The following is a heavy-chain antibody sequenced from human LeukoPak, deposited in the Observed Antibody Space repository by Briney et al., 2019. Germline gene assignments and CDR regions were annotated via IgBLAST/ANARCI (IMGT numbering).Heavy chain of an antibody. CDR1: GGSISSSSYY. D-gene: IGHD4-17*01. Sequence: SETLSLTCTVSGGSISSSSYYWGWIRQPPGKGLEWIGSIYYSGSTYYNPSLKSRVTISVDTPKNQFSLKLSSVTAADTAVYYCARDRRDYGDYSYFDYWGQGTLVTVSS. CDR3: ARDRRDYGDYSYFDY. CDR2: IYYSGST. J-gene: IGHJ4*02. V-gene: IGHV4-39*07.